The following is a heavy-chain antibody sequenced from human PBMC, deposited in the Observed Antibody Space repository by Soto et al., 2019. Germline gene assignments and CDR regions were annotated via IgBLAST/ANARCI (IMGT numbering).Heavy chain of an antibody. V-gene: IGHV4-59*01. CDR2: IYYSGSTSGGT. J-gene: IGHJ5*02. Sequence: QVQLQESGPGLVKPSETLSLTCTVSGGSISSYHWSWIRQPPGQRLEWIGYIYYSGSTSGGTNYNPSLKSRVSISIDTSRNQFSLKLSSVTAADTALYYCARGIGVAGSYNWFDPWGQGTLVTVSS. CDR3: ARGIGVAGSYNWFDP. CDR1: GGSISSYH. D-gene: IGHD6-13*01.